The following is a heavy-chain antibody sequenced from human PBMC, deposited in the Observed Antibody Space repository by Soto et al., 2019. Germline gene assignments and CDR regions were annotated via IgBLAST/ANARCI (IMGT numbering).Heavy chain of an antibody. CDR3: AKGEYYFDY. V-gene: IGHV3-30*18. CDR2: ISYDGSNK. Sequence: GGSLRVSCAASGFTFSSYCMHWVRQAPGKGLEWVAVISYDGSNKYYADSVKGRFTISRDNSKNTLYLQMNSLRAEDTAVYYCAKGEYYFDYWGQGTLVTVSS. J-gene: IGHJ4*02. CDR1: GFTFSSYC.